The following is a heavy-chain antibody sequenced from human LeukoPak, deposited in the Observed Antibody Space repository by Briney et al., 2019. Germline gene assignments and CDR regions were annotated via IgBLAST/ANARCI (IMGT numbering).Heavy chain of an antibody. CDR3: ARDPGLRAPSWWFDP. CDR2: IWYDGSNK. J-gene: IGHJ5*02. V-gene: IGHV3-33*01. Sequence: GGSLRLSCAASGFTFSSYGMHWVRQAPGKGLEWVAVIWYDGSNKYYADSVKGRFTISRDNSKNTLYLQMNSLRAEDTAVYYCARDPGLRAPSWWFDPWGQGTLVTVSS. D-gene: IGHD4-17*01. CDR1: GFTFSSYG.